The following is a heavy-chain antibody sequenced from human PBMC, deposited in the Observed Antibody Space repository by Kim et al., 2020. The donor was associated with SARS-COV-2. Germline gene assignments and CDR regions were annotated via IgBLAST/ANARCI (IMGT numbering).Heavy chain of an antibody. Sequence: TYAHGLTGRFVFSLHTSVSTAYLQISSLKAEDTAVYYCARDPPIGSGFDFWGQGTLVTVSS. D-gene: IGHD2-15*01. J-gene: IGHJ4*02. CDR3: ARDPPIGSGFDF. V-gene: IGHV7-4-1*02.